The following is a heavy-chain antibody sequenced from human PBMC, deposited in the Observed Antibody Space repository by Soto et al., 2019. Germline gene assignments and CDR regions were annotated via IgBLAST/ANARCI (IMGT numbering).Heavy chain of an antibody. Sequence: PGGSLRLSCAASGFTFSSYAMSWVRQAPGKGLEWVSAISGSGGSTYYADSVKGRFTISRDNSKNTLYLQMNSLRAEDTAVYYCAKLGGRRHYYYDSSGFNDAFDIWGQGTMVTVSS. CDR2: ISGSGGST. CDR1: GFTFSSYA. CDR3: AKLGGRRHYYYDSSGFNDAFDI. D-gene: IGHD3-22*01. V-gene: IGHV3-23*01. J-gene: IGHJ3*02.